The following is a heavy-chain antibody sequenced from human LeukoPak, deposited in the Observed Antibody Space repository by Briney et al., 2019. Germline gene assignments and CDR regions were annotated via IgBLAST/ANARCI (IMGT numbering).Heavy chain of an antibody. V-gene: IGHV6-1*01. Sequence: SQTLSLTFAISRDSVSSNRAAWNWLRQSPSRGLEWLGSTYYRSKWYNYYAVSVKSRITINPDTSKNQFSLQLNSVTPEDTAVYYCARAITYFDYWGQGTLVTVSS. D-gene: IGHD1-20*01. J-gene: IGHJ4*02. CDR2: TYYRSKWYN. CDR3: ARAITYFDY. CDR1: RDSVSSNRAA.